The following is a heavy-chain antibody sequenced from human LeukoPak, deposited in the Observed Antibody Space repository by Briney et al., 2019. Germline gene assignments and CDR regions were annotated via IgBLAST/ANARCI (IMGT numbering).Heavy chain of an antibody. CDR2: IKRDGTEE. CDR1: GFIFSSYA. V-gene: IGHV3-7*01. CDR3: TRGFDSDY. D-gene: IGHD2-21*01. J-gene: IGHJ4*02. Sequence: GGSLRLSCAASGFIFSSYAMSWVRQAPGKGLEWVATIKRDGTEEQYVQSVKGRFAISRDNAKNSLYLQMNSLRAEDTAFYYCTRGFDSDYWGQGTLVTVSS.